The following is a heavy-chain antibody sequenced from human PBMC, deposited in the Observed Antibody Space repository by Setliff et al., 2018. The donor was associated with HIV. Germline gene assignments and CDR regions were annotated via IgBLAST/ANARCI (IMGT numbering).Heavy chain of an antibody. J-gene: IGHJ3*02. Sequence: SETLSLTCTVSGGSITSGGSCWNWVRQNPGKGLEWIGYICDSAKTHYNPSLRSRVSISADTSQNQVSLRLTSVTAADTAVYYCARPPSYYDFWSGYYIPGAFDIWGQGTMVTVSS. CDR1: GGSITSGGSC. CDR3: ARPPSYYDFWSGYYIPGAFDI. CDR2: ICDSAKT. D-gene: IGHD3-3*01. V-gene: IGHV4-31*03.